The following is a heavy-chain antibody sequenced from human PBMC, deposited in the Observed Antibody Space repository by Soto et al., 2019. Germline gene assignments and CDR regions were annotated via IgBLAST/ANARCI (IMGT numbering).Heavy chain of an antibody. Sequence: GGSLRLSCAASGFTFSSYWMSWVRQAPGKGLEWVANIKQDGSEKYYVDSVKGRFTISRDNAKNSLYLQMNSLRSEDTAVYCCARAPSIYDSRASYYYCGMDGWGQGTTVTVSS. J-gene: IGHJ6*02. CDR1: GFTFSSYW. CDR3: ARAPSIYDSRASYYYCGMDG. D-gene: IGHD3-22*01. CDR2: IKQDGSEK. V-gene: IGHV3-7*01.